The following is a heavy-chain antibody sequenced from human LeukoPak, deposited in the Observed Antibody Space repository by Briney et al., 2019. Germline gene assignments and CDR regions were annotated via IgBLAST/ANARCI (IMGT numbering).Heavy chain of an antibody. V-gene: IGHV4-59*01. J-gene: IGHJ2*01. D-gene: IGHD6-19*01. CDR2: TYYSGST. CDR1: GGSISSYY. Sequence: SETLSLTCTVSGGSISSYYWSWIRQPPGKGLEWIGYTYYSGSTNYNPSLKSRVTISVDTSKNQFSLKLSSVTAADTAVYYCARGGRYSSGWWYFDLWGRGTLVTVSS. CDR3: ARGGRYSSGWWYFDL.